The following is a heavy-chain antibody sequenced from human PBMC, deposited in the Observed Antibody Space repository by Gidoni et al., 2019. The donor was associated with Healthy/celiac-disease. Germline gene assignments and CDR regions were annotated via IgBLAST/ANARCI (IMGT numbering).Heavy chain of an antibody. J-gene: IGHJ4*02. V-gene: IGHV3-9*01. Sequence: VRQAPGKGLEWVSGISWNSGSIGYADSVKGRFTISRDNAKNSLYLQMNSLRAEDTALYYCAAGNYYFDYWGQGTLVTVSS. D-gene: IGHD6-13*01. CDR3: AAGNYYFDY. CDR2: ISWNSGSI.